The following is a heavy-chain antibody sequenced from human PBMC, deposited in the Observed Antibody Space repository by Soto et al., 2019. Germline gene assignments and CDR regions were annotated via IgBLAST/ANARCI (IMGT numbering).Heavy chain of an antibody. CDR2: IWYDGSNK. CDR1: GFTFSSYG. CDR3: ARDPSRYCSGGSCYPGSYYYGMDV. J-gene: IGHJ6*02. D-gene: IGHD2-15*01. Sequence: SGGSLILSCAASGFTFSSYGMHWVRQAPGKGLEWVAVIWYDGSNKYYADSVKGRFTISRDNSKNTLYLQMNSLRAEDTAVYYCARDPSRYCSGGSCYPGSYYYGMDVWGQGTTVTXSS. V-gene: IGHV3-33*01.